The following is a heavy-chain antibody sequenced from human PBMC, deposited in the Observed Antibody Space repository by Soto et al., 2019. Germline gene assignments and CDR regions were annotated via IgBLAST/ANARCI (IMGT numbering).Heavy chain of an antibody. CDR3: AKHIRYFDWYAPPDAFDI. CDR1: GFTFSSYA. J-gene: IGHJ3*02. CDR2: ISGSGGST. D-gene: IGHD3-9*01. V-gene: IGHV3-23*01. Sequence: GGSLRLSCAASGFTFSSYAMSWVRQAPGKGLEWVSAISGSGGSTYYADSVKGRFTISRDNSKNTLYLQMNSLRAEDTAVYYCAKHIRYFDWYAPPDAFDIWGQGTMVTVSS.